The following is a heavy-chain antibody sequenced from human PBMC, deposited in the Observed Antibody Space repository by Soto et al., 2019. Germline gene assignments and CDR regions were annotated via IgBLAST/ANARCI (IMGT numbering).Heavy chain of an antibody. J-gene: IGHJ5*02. D-gene: IGHD3-16*01. CDR3: ARAVAPYLGTWFDP. V-gene: IGHV4-30-2*01. CDR2: ISHTGST. Sequence: PSENLSLTCAVSGGSISSGNSYSWSWIRQPPGKGLEWIGSISHTGSTSYNPSLKGRVTMSVDKSKNQFSLKLSSVTAADMAVYYCARAVAPYLGTWFDPWGQGTLVTVSS. CDR1: GGSISSGNSYS.